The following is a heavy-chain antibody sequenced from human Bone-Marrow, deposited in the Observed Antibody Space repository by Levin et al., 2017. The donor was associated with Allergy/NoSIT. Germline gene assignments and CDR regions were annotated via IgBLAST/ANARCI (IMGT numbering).Heavy chain of an antibody. J-gene: IGHJ3*01. V-gene: IGHV5-51*01. CDR1: GYSFSSYW. Sequence: ASVKVSCKGSGYSFSSYWNGWVRQMPGKGLEWMGIIYPSDSDTRYSPSFRGQVTISVDKSISTAYLQWSSLKASDTATFYCARLRRSAVRNDAFEVWGQGTVVTVSS. CDR3: ARLRRSAVRNDAFEV. D-gene: IGHD1-14*01. CDR2: IYPSDSDT.